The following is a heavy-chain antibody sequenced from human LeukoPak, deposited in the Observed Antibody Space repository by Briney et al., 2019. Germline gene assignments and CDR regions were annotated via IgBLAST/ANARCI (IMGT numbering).Heavy chain of an antibody. CDR3: ARGNYYDSSGYDY. D-gene: IGHD3-22*01. CDR2: INWNGGST. V-gene: IGHV3-20*01. CDR1: GFTFDDYG. Sequence: GGSLRLSCAASGFTFDDYGISWVRQAPGKGLEWVSGINWNGGSTGYADSVKGRFTISRDNAENSLYLQMNSLRAEDTALYHCARGNYYDSSGYDYWGQGTLVTVSS. J-gene: IGHJ4*02.